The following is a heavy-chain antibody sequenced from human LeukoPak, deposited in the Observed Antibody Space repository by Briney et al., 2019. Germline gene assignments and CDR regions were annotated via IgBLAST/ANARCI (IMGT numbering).Heavy chain of an antibody. CDR1: GGSISNYY. V-gene: IGHV4-4*09. CDR3: ARHAQRTGKDYYFDY. J-gene: IGHJ4*02. CDR2: IYTSGST. Sequence: SETLSLTCTVSGGSISNYYWSWIWQPPGKGLEWIGYIYTSGSTNYNPSLRSRVTISVDTSKNQFSLKLSSVTAADTAVYYCARHAQRTGKDYYFDYWGQGTLVTVSS. D-gene: IGHD1-14*01.